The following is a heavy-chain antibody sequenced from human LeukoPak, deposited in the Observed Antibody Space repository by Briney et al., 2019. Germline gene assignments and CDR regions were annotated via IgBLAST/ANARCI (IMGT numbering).Heavy chain of an antibody. CDR2: INHSGST. D-gene: IGHD3-3*01. Sequence: ASETLSLTCAVYGGSFSGYYWSWIRQPPGKGLEWIGEINHSGSTNYNPSLKSRVTISVDTSKNQFSLKLSSVTAADTAVYYCARCNLMEWLLPNWFDPWGQGTLVTVSS. CDR1: GGSFSGYY. J-gene: IGHJ5*02. CDR3: ARCNLMEWLLPNWFDP. V-gene: IGHV4-34*01.